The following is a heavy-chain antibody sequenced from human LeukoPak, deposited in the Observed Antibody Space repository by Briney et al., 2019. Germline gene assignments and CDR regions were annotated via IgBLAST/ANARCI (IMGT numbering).Heavy chain of an antibody. V-gene: IGHV1-69*13. CDR3: ARDRYDSSGYYSWSFDY. J-gene: IGHJ4*02. CDR1: GGTFSSYA. Sequence: SVKVSCKASGGTFSSYAISWVRQAPGQGLEWMGGIIPIFGTANYAQKFQGRVTITADESTSTAYMELSSLRSEDTAVYYCARDRYDSSGYYSWSFDYWGQGTQVTVSS. D-gene: IGHD3-22*01. CDR2: IIPIFGTA.